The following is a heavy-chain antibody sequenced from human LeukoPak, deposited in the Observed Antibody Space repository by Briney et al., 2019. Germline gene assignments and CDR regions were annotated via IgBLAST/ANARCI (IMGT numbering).Heavy chain of an antibody. D-gene: IGHD2-2*01. CDR2: ISGSGGST. V-gene: IGHV3-23*01. Sequence: PGRSLRLSCAASGFTFSSYGMHWVRQAPGKGLEWVSAISGSGGSTYYADSVKGRFTISRDNSKNTLYLQMNSLRAEDTAVYYCAKGDCSSTSCYLAFDIWGQGTMVTVSS. J-gene: IGHJ3*02. CDR3: AKGDCSSTSCYLAFDI. CDR1: GFTFSSYG.